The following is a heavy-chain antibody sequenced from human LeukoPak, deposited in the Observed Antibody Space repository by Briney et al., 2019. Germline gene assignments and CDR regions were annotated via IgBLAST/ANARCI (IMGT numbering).Heavy chain of an antibody. CDR1: GGTFTSYT. Sequence: SVKVSCKASGGTFTSYTISWVRQAPGQGLEWMGRIIPILGIANYAQKFQGRVTITADKSTSTAYMELSSLRSEDTAVYYCTHYSNYRYYFDYWGQGTLVTVSS. CDR3: THYSNYRYYFDY. V-gene: IGHV1-69*02. J-gene: IGHJ4*02. D-gene: IGHD4-11*01. CDR2: IIPILGIA.